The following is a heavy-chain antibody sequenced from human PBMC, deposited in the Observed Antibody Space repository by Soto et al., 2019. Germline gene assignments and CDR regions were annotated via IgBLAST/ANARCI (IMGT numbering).Heavy chain of an antibody. CDR2: ISWNSGSI. CDR3: AKDKVETGTTDYYYYMDV. V-gene: IGHV3-9*01. Sequence: GGSLRLSCAASGFTFDDYAMHWVRQAPGRGLEWVSGISWNSGSIGYADSVKGRFTISRDNAKNSLYLQMNSLRAEDTALYYCAKDKVETGTTDYYYYMDVWGKGTTVTVS. CDR1: GFTFDDYA. J-gene: IGHJ6*03. D-gene: IGHD1-1*01.